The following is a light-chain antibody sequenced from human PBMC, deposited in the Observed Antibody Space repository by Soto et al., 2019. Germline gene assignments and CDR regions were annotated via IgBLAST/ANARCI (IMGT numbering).Light chain of an antibody. CDR2: AAS. V-gene: IGKV1-8*01. CDR1: QGISSY. Sequence: AIRMTHSPSSLSESTGDRVTITCRASQGISSYLAWYQQKPGKAPKLLIYAASTFQSGVPSRFSGSGSGTDFTLTISCLQSEDFATYYCQQYYSYPPITFGQGTDWRL. J-gene: IGKJ5*01. CDR3: QQYYSYPPIT.